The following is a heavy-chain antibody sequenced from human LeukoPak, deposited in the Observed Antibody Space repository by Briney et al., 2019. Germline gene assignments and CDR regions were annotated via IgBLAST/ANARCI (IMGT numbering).Heavy chain of an antibody. D-gene: IGHD2-15*01. V-gene: IGHV3-7*01. J-gene: IGHJ4*02. CDR2: IKEDGSEK. Sequence: PGGSLRLSCAASGFTFSDYWMSWVRQAPGKGLEWVANIKEDGSEKYYGNSVKGRFTISRDNAKNSLYLQMNSLRAEDTAVYYCARGGAAVLIDYWGQGTLVTVSS. CDR3: ARGGAAVLIDY. CDR1: GFTFSDYW.